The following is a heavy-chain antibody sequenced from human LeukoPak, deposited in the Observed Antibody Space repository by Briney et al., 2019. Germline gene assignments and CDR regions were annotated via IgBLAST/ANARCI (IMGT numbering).Heavy chain of an antibody. CDR1: GFTFDDYA. CDR3: AKDPSYYCDSSGEPGYFDY. Sequence: GGSLRLSCAASGFTFDDYAMHWVRQAPGKGLEWVPGISWNSGSIGYADSVKGRFTISRDNAKNSLYLQMNSLRAEDTALYYCAKDPSYYCDSSGEPGYFDYWGQGTLVTVSS. CDR2: ISWNSGSI. J-gene: IGHJ4*02. D-gene: IGHD3-22*01. V-gene: IGHV3-9*01.